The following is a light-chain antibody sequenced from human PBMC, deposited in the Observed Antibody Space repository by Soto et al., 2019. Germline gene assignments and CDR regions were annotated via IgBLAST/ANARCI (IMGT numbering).Light chain of an antibody. CDR2: AAS. J-gene: IGKJ3*01. Sequence: DIQMTQSPTSLSASVGDRVTITCRASQDIRNFVAWYQQKPGKAPKLLSYAASTLQSGVPSRFSGSVSGTDFALTINMLQPEDGATDSCQKYSSGPVFGPGTKVEIK. CDR1: QDIRNF. CDR3: QKYSSGPV. V-gene: IGKV1-27*01.